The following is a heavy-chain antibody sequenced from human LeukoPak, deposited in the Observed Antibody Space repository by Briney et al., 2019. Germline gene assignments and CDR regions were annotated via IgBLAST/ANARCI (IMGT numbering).Heavy chain of an antibody. CDR2: VYSGGRT. D-gene: IGHD5-12*01. CDR3: AGAYSDYNFIFDY. V-gene: IGHV4-59*01. CDR1: GGTITRYY. Sequence: SETLSLTCTVCGGTITRYYWSWIRQCPGKGLEWIGFVYSGGRTSYYPSLEGRVTISLDTFNNQFSLKLSSVTAADTAIYYCAGAYSDYNFIFDYWGHGRLVTVSS. J-gene: IGHJ4*01.